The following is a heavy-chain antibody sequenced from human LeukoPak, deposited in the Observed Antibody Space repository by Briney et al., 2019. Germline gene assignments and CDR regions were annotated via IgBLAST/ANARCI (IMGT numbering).Heavy chain of an antibody. J-gene: IGHJ4*02. CDR3: AKAGVVVPGAYFDY. D-gene: IGHD2-2*01. Sequence: GGSLRLSCAASGFTFSNYGMHWVRQAPGKGLEWVAFIRYDGSNKYYADSVKGRLTISRDNSKNTLYPQMNSLRAEDTAVYYCAKAGVVVPGAYFDYWGQGTLVTVSS. CDR2: IRYDGSNK. CDR1: GFTFSNYG. V-gene: IGHV3-30*02.